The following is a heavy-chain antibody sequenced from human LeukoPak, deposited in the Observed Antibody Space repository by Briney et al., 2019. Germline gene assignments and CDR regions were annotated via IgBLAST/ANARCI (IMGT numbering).Heavy chain of an antibody. V-gene: IGHV4-4*02. CDR1: GGSISSSSW. J-gene: IGHJ6*03. CDR3: ARDDLINYYEAPMDV. D-gene: IGHD3-22*01. CDR2: VSHSGST. Sequence: PSGTLSLTCAVSGGSISSSSWWTWVRQPPGKGLEWIGDVSHSGSTNYNPSLKSRVTLSVDKSKNQFSLKLNSVTAADTAVYYCARDDLINYYEAPMDVWGKGTTVTVSS.